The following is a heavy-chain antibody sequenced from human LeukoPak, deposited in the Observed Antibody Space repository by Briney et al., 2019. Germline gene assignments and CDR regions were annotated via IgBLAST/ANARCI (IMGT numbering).Heavy chain of an antibody. CDR1: GGSISSYY. CDR2: IYYSGST. J-gene: IGHJ4*02. CDR3: ARSGQLVDY. V-gene: IGHV4-59*01. D-gene: IGHD6-6*01. Sequence: SETLSLTCTVSGGSISSYYWSWLRQPPGKGLEWIGYIYYSGSTNYNPSLKSRVTISVDTSKNQFSLKLSSVTAADTAVYYCARSGQLVDYWGQGTLVTVSS.